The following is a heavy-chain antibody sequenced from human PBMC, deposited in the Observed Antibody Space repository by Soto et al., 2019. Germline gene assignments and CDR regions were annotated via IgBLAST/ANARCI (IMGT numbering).Heavy chain of an antibody. CDR2: IYPGDSDT. CDR1: GYRFINYW. D-gene: IGHD5-12*01. J-gene: IGHJ4*02. CDR3: ARRAYTGNDGFDY. Sequence: GESLKISCKGSGYRFINYWIGWVRQMPGKGLEWMGIIYPGDSDTRYSPSFQGLVTISADESINTAYLQWSSLKASDPAMYYCARRAYTGNDGFDYWGQGTLVTVSS. V-gene: IGHV5-51*01.